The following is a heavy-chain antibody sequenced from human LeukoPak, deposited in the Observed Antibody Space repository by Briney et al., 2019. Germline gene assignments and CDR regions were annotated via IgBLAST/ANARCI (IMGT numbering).Heavy chain of an antibody. CDR1: GFTFSSYS. J-gene: IGHJ6*02. D-gene: IGHD6-19*01. CDR2: ISSSSSYI. V-gene: IGHV3-21*01. CDR3: ARDITAVSSGWYSYYYYYGMDV. Sequence: LGGSLRLSCAASGFTFSSYSMNWVRQAPGKGLEWVSSISSSSSYIYYADSVKGRFTISRDNAKNSLYLQMNSLRAEDTAVYYCARDITAVSSGWYSYYYYYGMDVWGQGTTVTVSS.